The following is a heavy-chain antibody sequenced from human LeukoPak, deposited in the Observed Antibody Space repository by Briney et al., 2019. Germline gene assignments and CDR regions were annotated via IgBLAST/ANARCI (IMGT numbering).Heavy chain of an antibody. J-gene: IGHJ4*02. CDR2: INPNSGGT. CDR1: GYTFTGSY. D-gene: IGHD6-13*01. V-gene: IGHV1-2*06. CDR3: ACAWGSSSSDY. Sequence: ASVKVSCKASGYTFTGSYMHWVRQAPGQGREWMGRINPNSGGTNYAQKFQGRVTMTRDTSISTAYMELSRMRSDDTAVYYCACAWGSSSSDYWGQGTLVTVSS.